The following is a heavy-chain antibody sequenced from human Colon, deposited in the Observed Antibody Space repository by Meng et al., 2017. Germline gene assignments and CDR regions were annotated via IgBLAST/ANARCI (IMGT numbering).Heavy chain of an antibody. CDR2: IYYTGST. V-gene: IGHV4-61*01. CDR3: ARGPLDY. CDR1: GGSVSSGSYY. J-gene: IGHJ4*02. Sequence: QVQLQESGPGLVRASETLFLTCPVSGGSVSSGSYYWSWIRQPPGKGLEWIGYIYYTGSTNYNPSLKSRVTISVDTSKNQFSLKLSSVTAADTAVYYCARGPLDYWGQGTLVTVSS.